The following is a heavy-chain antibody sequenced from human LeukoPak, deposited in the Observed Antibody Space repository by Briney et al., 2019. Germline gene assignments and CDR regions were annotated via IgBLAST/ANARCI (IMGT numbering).Heavy chain of an antibody. CDR1: GFTFSSYG. V-gene: IGHV3-30*18. CDR3: AKDNVDTAMAP. CDR2: ISYDGSNK. D-gene: IGHD5-18*01. J-gene: IGHJ5*02. Sequence: GGSLRLSCAASGFTFSSYGMHWVRQAPGKGLEWVAVISYDGSNKYYADSVKGRFTISRDNSKNTLYLQMNSLRAEDTAVYYCAKDNVDTAMAPWGQGTLVTVSS.